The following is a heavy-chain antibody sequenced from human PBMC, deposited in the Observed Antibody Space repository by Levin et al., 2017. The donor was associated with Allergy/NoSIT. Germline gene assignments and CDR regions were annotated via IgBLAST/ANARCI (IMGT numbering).Heavy chain of an antibody. V-gene: IGHV4-34*01. D-gene: IGHD1-1*01. CDR3: ARVVTGMTNWFDP. CDR2: INHSGST. Sequence: SETLSLTCAVYGGSFNDYYWTWIRQPPGKGLEWIGEINHSGSTSYNPSLKTRATLSVVASKHQLSLNLTSVTAADTAVYYCARVVTGMTNWFDPWGQGTLVTVS. CDR1: GGSFNDYY. J-gene: IGHJ5*02.